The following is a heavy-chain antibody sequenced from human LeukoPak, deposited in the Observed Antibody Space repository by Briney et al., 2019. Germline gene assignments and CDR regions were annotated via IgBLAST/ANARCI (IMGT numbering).Heavy chain of an antibody. CDR3: ARAVGAYYFDF. CDR1: GFTFSSYW. V-gene: IGHV3-74*03. J-gene: IGHJ4*02. D-gene: IGHD1-26*01. Sequence: GGSLRLSCAASGFTFSSYWMHWVRQAPGKGLVWVSSLNNDGQTTTYADAVKGRFTTSRDDVKNTLFLQMNSLRAEDTAVYYCARAVGAYYFDFWGRGTLVTVSS. CDR2: LNNDGQTT.